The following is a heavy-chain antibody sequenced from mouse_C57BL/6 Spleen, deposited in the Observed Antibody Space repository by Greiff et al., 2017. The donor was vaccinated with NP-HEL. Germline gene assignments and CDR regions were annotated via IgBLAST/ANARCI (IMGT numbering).Heavy chain of an antibody. V-gene: IGHV2-2*01. J-gene: IGHJ4*01. D-gene: IGHD5-5*01. Sequence: VQRVESGPGLVQPSQSLSITCTVSGFSLTSYGVHWVRQSPGKGLEWLGVIWSGGSTDYNAAFISRLSISKDNSKSQVFFKMNSLQADDTAIYYCARNEEALPGAMDYWGQGTSVTVSS. CDR1: GFSLTSYG. CDR2: IWSGGST. CDR3: ARNEEALPGAMDY.